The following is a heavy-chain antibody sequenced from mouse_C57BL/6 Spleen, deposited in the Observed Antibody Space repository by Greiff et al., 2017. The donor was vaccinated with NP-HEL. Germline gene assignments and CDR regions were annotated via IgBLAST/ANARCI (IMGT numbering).Heavy chain of an antibody. D-gene: IGHD2-5*01. CDR3: APSYYSNPFAY. J-gene: IGHJ3*01. V-gene: IGHV5-17*01. CDR2: ISSGSSTI. Sequence: EVQGVESGGGLVKPGGSLKLSCAASGFTFSDYGMHWVRQAPEKGLEWVAYISSGSSTIYYADTVKGRFTISRDNAKNTLFLQMTSLRSEDTAMYYCAPSYYSNPFAYWGQGTLVTVSA. CDR1: GFTFSDYG.